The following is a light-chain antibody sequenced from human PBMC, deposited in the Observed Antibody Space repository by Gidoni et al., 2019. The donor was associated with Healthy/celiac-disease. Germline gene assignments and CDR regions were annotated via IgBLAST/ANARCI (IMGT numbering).Light chain of an antibody. CDR3: QQYGSSPNP. CDR1: QSVSSSD. Sequence: IVLTQSPGTLSLSPGERATLSCRASQSVSSSDLAWYQQKPGQAPRLLIYGASSRATGIPDRFSGSGSGTDFTLTISRLEPEDFAVYYCQQYGSSPNPFGGGTKVEIK. V-gene: IGKV3-20*01. CDR2: GAS. J-gene: IGKJ4*02.